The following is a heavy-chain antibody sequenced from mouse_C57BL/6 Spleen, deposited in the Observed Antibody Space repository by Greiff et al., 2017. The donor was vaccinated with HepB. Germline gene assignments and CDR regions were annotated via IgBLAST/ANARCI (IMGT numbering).Heavy chain of an antibody. Sequence: QVQLQQPGAELVRPGSSVKLSCKASGYTFTSYWMHWVKQRPIQGLEWIGNIDPSDSETHYNQKFKDKATLTVEKSSSTAYLQLSSLTSADSAVYYCARIGSNYWAGFAYWGQGTLVTVSA. CDR3: ARIGSNYWAGFAY. CDR2: IDPSDSET. V-gene: IGHV1-52*01. D-gene: IGHD2-5*01. CDR1: GYTFTSYW. J-gene: IGHJ3*01.